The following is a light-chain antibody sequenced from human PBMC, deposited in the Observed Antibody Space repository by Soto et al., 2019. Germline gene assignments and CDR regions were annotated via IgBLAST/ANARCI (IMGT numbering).Light chain of an antibody. J-gene: IGKJ4*01. CDR1: QSLLHSNGYNY. V-gene: IGKV2-28*01. CDR2: LGS. CDR3: MPALQTPLT. Sequence: DIVMTQSPLSLPVTPGEPASISCRSSQSLLHSNGYNYLDWYLQKPGQSPQLLIYLGSNRASGVPDRMSGSGSGTDFTLKISRVEAEDVGVYYCMPALQTPLTFGGGTKVEIK.